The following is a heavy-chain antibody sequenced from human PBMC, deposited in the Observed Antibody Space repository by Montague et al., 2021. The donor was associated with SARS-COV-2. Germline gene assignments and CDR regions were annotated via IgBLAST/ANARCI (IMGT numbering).Heavy chain of an antibody. Sequence: SLRLSCAASGFKFNNYGMHWVRQAPGKGLEWVAIIWHDGSNKYYRDSVKGRFTISRDNSKSTSYLQMDSLRAEDTAVYYSAKEGGDYSGEGYYFDHWGRGTLVTVSS. CDR2: IWHDGSNK. D-gene: IGHD2-15*01. CDR3: AKEGGDYSGEGYYFDH. J-gene: IGHJ4*02. V-gene: IGHV3-33*06. CDR1: GFKFNNYG.